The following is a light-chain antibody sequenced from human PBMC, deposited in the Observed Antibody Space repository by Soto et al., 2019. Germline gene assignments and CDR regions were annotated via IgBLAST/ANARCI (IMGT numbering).Light chain of an antibody. V-gene: IGKV1-5*03. Sequence: MQKTQGPSSRFGSVGDRVIISFRASQTISSWLAWYQQKPGKAPKLLIYKASTLKSGVPSRFRGSGSRTEFTLTISSLQPEDFATYYGQQYNSPWTFGQGTRLEI. CDR2: KAS. CDR1: QTISSW. J-gene: IGKJ5*01. CDR3: QQYNSPWT.